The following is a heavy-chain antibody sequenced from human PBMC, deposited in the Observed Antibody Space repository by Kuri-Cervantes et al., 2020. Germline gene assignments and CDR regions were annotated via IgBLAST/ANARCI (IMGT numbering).Heavy chain of an antibody. Sequence: GGSLRLSCVGSGFTLGDYAMQWVRQAPGKGLECVSSINWNSGAIDYADSVKGRFTISRHNSKNTLYLQMNSLRAEDTAVYYCARLGYSSSVDAFDIWGQGTMVTVSS. CDR2: INWNSGAI. V-gene: IGHV3-9*01. CDR1: GFTLGDYA. D-gene: IGHD6-13*01. CDR3: ARLGYSSSVDAFDI. J-gene: IGHJ3*02.